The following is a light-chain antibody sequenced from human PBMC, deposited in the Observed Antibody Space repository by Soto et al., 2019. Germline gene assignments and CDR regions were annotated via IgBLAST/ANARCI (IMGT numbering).Light chain of an antibody. CDR3: QQYNNSPPT. CDR2: GAS. CDR1: QSVSGN. Sequence: EIVMTQSPATLSVSPGERATISCRASQSVSGNLAWYQQKPGQAPRLLIYGASTRASGIPSRFSGSGSGTEFTLTISSLQSEDFAFYYCQQYNNSPPTFGQGTKVEIK. J-gene: IGKJ1*01. V-gene: IGKV3D-15*01.